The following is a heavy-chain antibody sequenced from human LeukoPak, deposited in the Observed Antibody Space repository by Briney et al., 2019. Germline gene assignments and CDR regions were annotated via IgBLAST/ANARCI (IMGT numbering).Heavy chain of an antibody. CDR3: ARVRGTSLRYYYYMDV. CDR1: GGSFSGYY. Sequence: SETLSLTCAVYGGSFSGYYWSWIRQPPGKGLEWIGEINHSGSPNYNPSLKSRVTISVDTSKNQFSLKLSSVTAADTAVYYCARVRGTSLRYYYYMDVWGKGTTVTVSS. V-gene: IGHV4-34*01. CDR2: INHSGSP. D-gene: IGHD2-2*01. J-gene: IGHJ6*03.